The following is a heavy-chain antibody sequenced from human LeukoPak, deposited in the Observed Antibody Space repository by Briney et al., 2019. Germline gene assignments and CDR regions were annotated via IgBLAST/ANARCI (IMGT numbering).Heavy chain of an antibody. CDR3: TKDRRGPAAGPWYFDS. CDR1: GFTFSSTT. V-gene: IGHV3-23*01. Sequence: GGSLRLPCVASGFTFSSTTMGWVRQAPGRGLEWVSSITAIDGRTYYADSVRGRFTISRDNPKNTVYLQLNSLRAGDTATYYCTKDRRGPAAGPWYFDSWGQGTLVTVSS. CDR2: ITAIDGRT. D-gene: IGHD2-15*01. J-gene: IGHJ4*02.